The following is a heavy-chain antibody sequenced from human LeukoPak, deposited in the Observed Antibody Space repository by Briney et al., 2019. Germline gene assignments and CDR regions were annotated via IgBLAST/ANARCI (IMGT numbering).Heavy chain of an antibody. J-gene: IGHJ6*02. V-gene: IGHV3-48*03. CDR3: VRNGLTRYYYAMDV. CDR2: ISGGGGSI. D-gene: IGHD3/OR15-3a*01. CDR1: GFTFSTYD. Sequence: QPGGSLRLSCAASGFTFSTYDLNWVRQAPGKGLEWISYISGGGGSIHYADSVKGRFTISRDNAKNSLYLQMDSLRDEDTAVYSCVRNGLTRYYYAMDVWGQGTTVTVSS.